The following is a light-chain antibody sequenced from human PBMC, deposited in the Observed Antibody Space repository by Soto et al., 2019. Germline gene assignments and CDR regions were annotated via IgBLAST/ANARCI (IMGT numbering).Light chain of an antibody. Sequence: DIPMTQSPSSLSASVGDRVTITCRASQAINNYLAWYQVQPGKGPKLLIYAASTLQSGVPSRFSGSGSGTDFTLTISSLQPEDVATYFCQKYNSAPRTFGQGTRVEI. CDR2: AAS. CDR1: QAINNY. CDR3: QKYNSAPRT. J-gene: IGKJ1*01. V-gene: IGKV1-27*01.